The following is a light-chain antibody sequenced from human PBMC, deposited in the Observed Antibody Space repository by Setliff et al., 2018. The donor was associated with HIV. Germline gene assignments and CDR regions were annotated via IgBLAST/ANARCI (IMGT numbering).Light chain of an antibody. V-gene: IGLV2-8*01. J-gene: IGLJ1*01. Sequence: ALTQPPSASGSPGQSVTISCTGTSSDVGGYNYVSWYQQHPGKAPKLMIYEVSKRPSGVPDRFSGSKSGNTASLTVSGLQAEDEADYYCSSYAGSNNRYVFGTGTEAPS. CDR3: SSYAGSNNRYV. CDR2: EVS. CDR1: SSDVGGYNY.